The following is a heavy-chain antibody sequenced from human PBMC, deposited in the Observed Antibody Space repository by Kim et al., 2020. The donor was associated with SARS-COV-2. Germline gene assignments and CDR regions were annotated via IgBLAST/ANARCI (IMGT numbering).Heavy chain of an antibody. CDR2: IWYDGSNK. V-gene: IGHV3-33*01. CDR1: GFTFSSYG. Sequence: GGSLRLSCAASGFTFSSYGMHWVRQAPGKGLEWVAVIWYDGSNKYYADSVKGRFTISRDNSKNTLSLQMNSLRAEDTAVYYCARGFQWLVLYYYYGMDVWGQETTLTVSS. CDR3: ARGFQWLVLYYYYGMDV. D-gene: IGHD6-19*01. J-gene: IGHJ6*02.